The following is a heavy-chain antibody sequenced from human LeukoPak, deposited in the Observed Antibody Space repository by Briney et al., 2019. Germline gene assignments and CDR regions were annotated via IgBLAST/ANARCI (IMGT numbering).Heavy chain of an antibody. CDR2: ISGSGCST. CDR1: GFTYSSYG. D-gene: IGHD2-2*01. CDR3: AKVEDIVVVPAAPFDY. V-gene: IGHV3-23*01. Sequence: GGTLRLSCAASGFTYSSYGMSWLRQAPGRGLEWVSAISGSGCSTYYADSVKGRFTISRDNSKNTLYLQMNSLRAEDTAVYYCAKVEDIVVVPAAPFDYWGQGTLVTVSS. J-gene: IGHJ4*02.